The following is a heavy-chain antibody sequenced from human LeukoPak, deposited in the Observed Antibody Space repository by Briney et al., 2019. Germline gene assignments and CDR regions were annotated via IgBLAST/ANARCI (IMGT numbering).Heavy chain of an antibody. D-gene: IGHD5-18*01. V-gene: IGHV3-13*01. CDR1: GFTFSSYD. Sequence: GGSLRLSCAASGFTFSSYDMHWVRQATGKGLEWVSAIGTAGDTYYPGSVKGRFTISRDNSKNTLYLQMNSLRAEDTAVYYCAREDTGFPDYWGQGTLVTVSS. CDR3: AREDTGFPDY. J-gene: IGHJ4*02. CDR2: IGTAGDT.